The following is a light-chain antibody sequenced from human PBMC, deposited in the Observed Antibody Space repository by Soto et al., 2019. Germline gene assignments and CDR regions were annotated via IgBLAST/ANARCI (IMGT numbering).Light chain of an antibody. CDR3: SSYAGSKSLV. CDR1: GSDIAVYNY. Sequence: QSALTQPPSASGSPGQSVTISCAGTGSDIAVYNYVSWYQQHPGKAPKLIIFEVNKRPSGVPDRFSGSKSGNTASLTVSGLRADDEADYYCSSYAGSKSLVFGGGTKLTVL. V-gene: IGLV2-8*01. CDR2: EVN. J-gene: IGLJ3*02.